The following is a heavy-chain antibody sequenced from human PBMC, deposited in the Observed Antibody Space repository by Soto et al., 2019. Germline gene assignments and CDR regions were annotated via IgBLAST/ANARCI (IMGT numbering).Heavy chain of an antibody. CDR1: GGSISSSSYY. V-gene: IGHV4-39*01. CDR2: IYYSGST. D-gene: IGHD3-16*01. Sequence: SETLSLTCTVSGGSISSSSYYWGWIRQPPGKGLEWIGSIYYSGSTYYNPSLKSRVTISVDTSKNQFSLKLSSVTAADTAVYYCARLHASWGGQLFLYFDYWGQGTLVTVSS. CDR3: ARLHASWGGQLFLYFDY. J-gene: IGHJ4*02.